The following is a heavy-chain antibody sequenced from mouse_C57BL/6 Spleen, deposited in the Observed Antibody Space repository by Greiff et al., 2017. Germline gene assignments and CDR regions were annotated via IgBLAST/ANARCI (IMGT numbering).Heavy chain of an antibody. D-gene: IGHD2-3*01. J-gene: IGHJ2*01. CDR1: GYTFTSYW. V-gene: IGHV1-72*01. CDR3: ASIYDGYPYYCDY. Sequence: QVQLQQPGAELVKPGASVKLSCKASGYTFTSYWMHWVKLRPGRGLEWIGRMDPNSGGTKYNEKFKSKATLTVDNPSSTAYIQLSSLTSEDSAVDYCASIYDGYPYYCDYWGQGTTLTVSS. CDR2: MDPNSGGT.